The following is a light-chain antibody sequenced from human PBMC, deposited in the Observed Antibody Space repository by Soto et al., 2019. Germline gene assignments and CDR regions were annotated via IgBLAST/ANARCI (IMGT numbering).Light chain of an antibody. CDR3: LSYAGSYIYV. CDR2: DVS. V-gene: IGLV2-11*01. Sequence: QSALTQPRSVSGSPGQSVTISCTGTNSDVGGYNSVSWYQQHPGEAPQLIIYDVSKRPSGVPDRFSASKSGNTASLTISGLQAEDEADYYCLSYAGSYIYVFGTGTKLTVL. CDR1: NSDVGGYNS. J-gene: IGLJ1*01.